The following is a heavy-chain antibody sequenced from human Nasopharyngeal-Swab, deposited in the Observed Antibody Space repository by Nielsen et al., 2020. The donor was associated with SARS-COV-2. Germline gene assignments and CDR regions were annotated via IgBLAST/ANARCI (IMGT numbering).Heavy chain of an antibody. J-gene: IGHJ5*02. CDR1: GFIFSNYA. CDR3: AALAVRGSKWFDP. CDR2: ISAGGSST. Sequence: GESLKISCAASGFIFSNYAMSWVRQAPGKGVEWVSGISAGGSSTYYADSVKGRFTISRDNSKNTLNLQMNSLRGEDTAVHYCAALAVRGSKWFDPWGQGTLVTVSS. D-gene: IGHD3-10*01. V-gene: IGHV3-23*01.